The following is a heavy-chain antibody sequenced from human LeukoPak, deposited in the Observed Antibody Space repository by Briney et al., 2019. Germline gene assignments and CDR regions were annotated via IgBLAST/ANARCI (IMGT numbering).Heavy chain of an antibody. V-gene: IGHV1-3*01. CDR3: ARVGCRSTTCFRTYRFDP. CDR2: INAGNGDT. Sequence: ASVMVSCKASGYTFTHYAMHWVRQAPGQGLEWMGWINAGNGDTKYSQRFQGRVTITRDTSASTAYMELSSLRSEDTAMYYCARVGCRSTTCFRTYRFDPWGQGTLVIVSS. CDR1: GYTFTHYA. J-gene: IGHJ5*02. D-gene: IGHD2/OR15-2a*01.